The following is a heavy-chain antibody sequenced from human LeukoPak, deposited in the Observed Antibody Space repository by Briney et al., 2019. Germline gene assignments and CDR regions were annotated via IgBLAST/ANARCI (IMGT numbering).Heavy chain of an antibody. J-gene: IGHJ4*02. Sequence: GGSLRLSCAASGFTFSSYSMIWLRQAPGEGLEGVSYISSSSTIYYTDSVKGRFTISIDNAKNSLYLQMNSLRAEDTAVYYCARAPAYYYDSSGYYYWGQGTLVTVSS. D-gene: IGHD3-22*01. CDR3: ARAPAYYYDSSGYYY. CDR2: ISSSSTI. V-gene: IGHV3-48*04. CDR1: GFTFSSYS.